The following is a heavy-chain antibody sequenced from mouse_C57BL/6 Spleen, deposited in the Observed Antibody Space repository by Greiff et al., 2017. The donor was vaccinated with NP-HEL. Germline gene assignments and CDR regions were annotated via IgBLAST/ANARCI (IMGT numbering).Heavy chain of an antibody. D-gene: IGHD1-3*01. CDR3: AIITEYFDY. Sequence: VMLVESGPGLVAPSQSLSITCTVSGFSLPSYGVSWVRQPPVKGLEWLGVLWGDGSTHYHSALTSRLSISKDNSKSQVFLKLNMLQTEDTATYYCAIITEYFDYGGQGTTLTVSS. V-gene: IGHV2-3*01. CDR1: GFSLPSYG. CDR2: LWGDGST. J-gene: IGHJ2*01.